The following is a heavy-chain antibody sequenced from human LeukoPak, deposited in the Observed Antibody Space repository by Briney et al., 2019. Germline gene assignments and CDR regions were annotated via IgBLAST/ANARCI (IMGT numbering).Heavy chain of an antibody. Sequence: ASVTVSFKASGYTFTSYDINWVRQATGQGLEWMGWLNSNSGNTGYAQKFQGRVTMTRNTSISTAYMGLSSLRSEDTAVYYCARAFGWLNAFDIWGQGTMVTISS. CDR3: ARAFGWLNAFDI. J-gene: IGHJ3*02. V-gene: IGHV1-8*01. CDR1: GYTFTSYD. CDR2: LNSNSGNT. D-gene: IGHD3-9*01.